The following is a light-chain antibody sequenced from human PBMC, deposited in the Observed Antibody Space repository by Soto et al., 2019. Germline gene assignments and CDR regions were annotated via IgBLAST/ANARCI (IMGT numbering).Light chain of an antibody. V-gene: IGLV1-44*01. CDR1: SSNIGSYT. CDR3: AAWDDSLTGMV. CDR2: SNN. J-gene: IGLJ2*01. Sequence: QSVLTQPPSASGTPGQRVTISCSGSSSNIGSYTVNWYLQLPGTTPKLLIYSNNQRPSGVPDRFSGSKSGTSASLAISGLQSGHEADYYCAAWDDSLTGMVFGGGTKVTVL.